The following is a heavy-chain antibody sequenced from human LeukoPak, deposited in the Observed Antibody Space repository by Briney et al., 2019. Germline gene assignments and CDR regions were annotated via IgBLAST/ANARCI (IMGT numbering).Heavy chain of an antibody. V-gene: IGHV3-23*01. CDR2: IGGSNGIT. J-gene: IGHJ4*02. D-gene: IGHD5-12*01. CDR3: ARNENSGWGYFDY. CDR1: GFTFSSYS. Sequence: GGSLRLSCAASGFTFSSYSMNWVRQAPGKGLEWVSVIGGSNGITFYVGSVKGRFTISRDNSKDTLYLQMNSLRAEDTAVYYCARNENSGWGYFDYWGQGTLVTVSS.